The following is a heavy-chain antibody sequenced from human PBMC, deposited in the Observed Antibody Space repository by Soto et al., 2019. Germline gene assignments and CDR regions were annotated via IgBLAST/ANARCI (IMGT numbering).Heavy chain of an antibody. J-gene: IGHJ3*02. V-gene: IGHV1-18*04. D-gene: IGHD2-15*01. CDR2: ISASNGNT. CDR1: GYTFTRYG. CDR3: ARVGYGGSSQGALDI. Sequence: QVQLVQSGAEVKKPGASVKVSCKASGYTFTRYGISWVRQAPGQGLEWMGWISASNGNTNYAQKLQGRFTMTTDTSTSTAYMELRSLRSDDTAVYYGARVGYGGSSQGALDIWGQGTMVIVSS.